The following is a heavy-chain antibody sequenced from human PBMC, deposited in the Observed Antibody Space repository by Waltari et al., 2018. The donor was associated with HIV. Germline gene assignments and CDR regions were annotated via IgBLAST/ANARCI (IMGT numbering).Heavy chain of an antibody. CDR3: ARDMKATPDTLDY. J-gene: IGHJ4*02. D-gene: IGHD2-15*01. Sequence: QVQPLESGGRVVQPGRSLRRSCAASGFTFSTFGMHWVPQAPGKGLEWVALIWYDGSNKYYADSVKGRFTISRDNSKNTLDLQMKSLRAEDTAMYYCARDMKATPDTLDYWGQGTLVTVSS. V-gene: IGHV3-33*01. CDR2: IWYDGSNK. CDR1: GFTFSTFG.